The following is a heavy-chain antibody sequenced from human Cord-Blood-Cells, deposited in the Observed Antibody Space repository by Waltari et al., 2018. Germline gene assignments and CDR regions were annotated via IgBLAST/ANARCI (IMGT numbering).Heavy chain of an antibody. CDR3: ARVRSSSCYYYDAFDI. Sequence: QVQLVQCGAEVKKPGASVKVSCKASGYDFSGYYLHLVPPAPGQGLEWMGWINPNSGGTNYAQKFQGRVTMPRDTSISTAYMELSRLRSDDTAVYYCARVRSSSCYYYDAFDIWGQGTMVTVSS. J-gene: IGHJ3*02. D-gene: IGHD3-22*01. CDR1: GYDFSGYY. V-gene: IGHV1-2*02. CDR2: INPNSGGT.